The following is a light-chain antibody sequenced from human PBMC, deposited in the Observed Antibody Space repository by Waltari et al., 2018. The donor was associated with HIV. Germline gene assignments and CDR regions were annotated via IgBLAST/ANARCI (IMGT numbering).Light chain of an antibody. CDR1: SSNIGADHP. Sequence: QSVLTQPPSLSGAPGQTVTISCTGTSSNIGADHPVHWYQQLPGTAPKLLIYGNTSRPSGVPDRFSGSKSGTSASLAITGLQADDEADYYCQSYDSSLSAWVFGGGTKLTVL. V-gene: IGLV1-40*01. J-gene: IGLJ3*02. CDR3: QSYDSSLSAWV. CDR2: GNT.